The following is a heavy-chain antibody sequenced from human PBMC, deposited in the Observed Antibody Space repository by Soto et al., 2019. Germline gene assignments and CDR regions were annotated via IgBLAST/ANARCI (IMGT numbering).Heavy chain of an antibody. CDR3: ARSAFLYLDIVVVNGMDV. CDR2: IIPIFGTA. V-gene: IGHV1-69*01. J-gene: IGHJ6*02. D-gene: IGHD2-15*01. CDR1: GGTFSSYA. Sequence: VKVSCKASGGTFSSYAISWVRQAPGQGLEWMGGIIPIFGTANYAQKFQGRVTITADESTSTAYMELSSLRSEDTAVYYCARSAFLYLDIVVVNGMDVWGQGTTVTVSS.